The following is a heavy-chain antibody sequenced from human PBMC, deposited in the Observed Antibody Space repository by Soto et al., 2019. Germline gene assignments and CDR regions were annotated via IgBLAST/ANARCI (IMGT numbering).Heavy chain of an antibody. V-gene: IGHV4-59*01. CDR3: ARGTSWQLPFDY. Sequence: QVQLQESGPGLVKPSETLSLTCTVSSDSISSYYWSWIRQPPGKRLEWIGYIYYSGSTDYNPSLKSRVTISGDTSKNQFSLKVSSVTAADTAVYYCARGTSWQLPFDYWGQGTLVTVSS. CDR1: SDSISSYY. J-gene: IGHJ4*02. CDR2: IYYSGST. D-gene: IGHD6-13*01.